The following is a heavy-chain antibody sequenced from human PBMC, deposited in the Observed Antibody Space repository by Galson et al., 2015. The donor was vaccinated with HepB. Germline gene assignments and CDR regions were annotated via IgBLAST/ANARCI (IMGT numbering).Heavy chain of an antibody. D-gene: IGHD3-3*01. Sequence: LSLTCTVSGGSISSYYWSWIRQPPGKGLEWIGYIYYSGSTNYNPSLKSRVTISVDTSKNQFSLKLSSVTAADTAVYYCARSATIFGVVNFWFDPWGQGTLVTVSS. V-gene: IGHV4-59*01. CDR2: IYYSGST. J-gene: IGHJ5*02. CDR3: ARSATIFGVVNFWFDP. CDR1: GGSISSYY.